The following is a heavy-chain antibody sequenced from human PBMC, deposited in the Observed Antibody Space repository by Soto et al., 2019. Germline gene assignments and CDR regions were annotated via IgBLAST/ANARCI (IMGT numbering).Heavy chain of an antibody. CDR2: MSPNSGNT. D-gene: IGHD6-13*01. Sequence: GASVKVSCKTSGYTFTSFDINWVRQATGQGLEWMGWMSPNSGNTGYAQKFQGRVTMTRDTSISTAFMELSSLSSEDTAVDYCARGVTAGVDYWGQGTLVTVSS. CDR3: ARGVTAGVDY. CDR1: GYTFTSFD. J-gene: IGHJ4*02. V-gene: IGHV1-8*01.